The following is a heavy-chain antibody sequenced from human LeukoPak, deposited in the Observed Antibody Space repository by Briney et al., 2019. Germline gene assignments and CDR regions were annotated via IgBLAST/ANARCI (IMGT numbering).Heavy chain of an antibody. J-gene: IGHJ4*02. CDR1: GYSISNGYY. D-gene: IGHD3-3*01. Sequence: PSETLSLTCSVSGYSISNGYYWGWIRQPPGKGLEWVGSIYHRGSTYYNPSLRSRVTISLDRSKKKFSLKLTSVTAADTAVYFCARGAEYYAIWRGYAGYSDYWGQGISVTVSS. CDR2: IYHRGST. V-gene: IGHV4-38-2*02. CDR3: ARGAEYYAIWRGYAGYSDY.